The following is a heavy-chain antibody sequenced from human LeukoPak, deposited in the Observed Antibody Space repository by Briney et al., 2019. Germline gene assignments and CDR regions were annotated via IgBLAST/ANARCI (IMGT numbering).Heavy chain of an antibody. CDR1: GFIFNTAW. V-gene: IGHV3-15*01. CDR3: VTEGYCSGGSCYYY. D-gene: IGHD2-15*01. J-gene: IGHJ4*02. CDR2: IKSKSGGGTI. Sequence: GGSLRLSCATSGFIFNTAWMSWVRQAPGKGLEWVGRIKSKSGGGTIEYPAPVEGRFTISRDDSKNTLYLQMNSLKTEDTAVYYCVTEGYCSGGSCYYYWGQGTLVTVSS.